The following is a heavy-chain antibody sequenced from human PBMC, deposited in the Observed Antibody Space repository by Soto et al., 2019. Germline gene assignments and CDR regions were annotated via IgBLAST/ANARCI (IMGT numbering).Heavy chain of an antibody. CDR1: GFTFSSYA. J-gene: IGHJ4*02. Sequence: GGSLRLSCAASGFTFSSYAMSWVRQAPGKGLEWVSAISGSGGSTYYADSVKGRFTISRDNSKNTLYLQMNSLRAEDTAVYYCAKDRYYDFWSGYPRGVFDYWGQGTLVTVSS. V-gene: IGHV3-23*01. CDR2: ISGSGGST. D-gene: IGHD3-3*01. CDR3: AKDRYYDFWSGYPRGVFDY.